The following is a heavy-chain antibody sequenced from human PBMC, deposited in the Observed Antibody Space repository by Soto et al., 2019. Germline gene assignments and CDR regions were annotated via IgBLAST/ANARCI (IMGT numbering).Heavy chain of an antibody. CDR3: ARAQYSGYDFDY. D-gene: IGHD5-12*01. V-gene: IGHV1-2*04. CDR2: INPNSGGT. J-gene: IGHJ4*02. Sequence: ASVKVSCKASGYTFTGYYMHWVRQAPGQGLEWMVCINPNSGGTNYAQKFQGWVTMTRDTSISPAYMELSRLRSDDTAVYYCARAQYSGYDFDYGGQGTLVTVSS. CDR1: GYTFTGYY.